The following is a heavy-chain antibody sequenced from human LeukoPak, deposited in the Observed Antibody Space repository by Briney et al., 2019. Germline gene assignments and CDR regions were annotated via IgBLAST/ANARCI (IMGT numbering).Heavy chain of an antibody. D-gene: IGHD3-10*01. CDR3: ARSERWFGELSAFDY. V-gene: IGHV4-31*03. Sequence: PSQNLSLNCTVSGGSISSGGYYWSWIRQHPGKGLEWIGYIYYSGSTYYNPSLKSRVTISVDTSKNQFSLKLSSVTAADTAVYYCARSERWFGELSAFDYWGQGTLVTVSS. J-gene: IGHJ4*02. CDR1: GGSISSGGYY. CDR2: IYYSGST.